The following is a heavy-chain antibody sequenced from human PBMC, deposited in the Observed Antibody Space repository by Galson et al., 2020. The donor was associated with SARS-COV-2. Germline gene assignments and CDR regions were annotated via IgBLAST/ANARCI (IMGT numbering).Heavy chain of an antibody. CDR2: IYYSGTT. D-gene: IGHD6-13*01. CDR3: ARSAASTTIDY. Sequence: ASETLSLTCTVSGGSGKTYYWNWIRQPPGKGLEWIGFIYYSGTTNYNPSLKSRVTISIDTSRNQFSLKLNSVTAADTAVYYCARSAASTTIDYWGQRTLVTVSS. V-gene: IGHV4-59*02. J-gene: IGHJ4*02. CDR1: GGSGKTYY.